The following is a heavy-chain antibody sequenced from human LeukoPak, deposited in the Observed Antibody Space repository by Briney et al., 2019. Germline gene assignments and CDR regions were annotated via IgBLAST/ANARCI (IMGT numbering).Heavy chain of an antibody. CDR3: ASDTVAGTG. D-gene: IGHD6-19*01. CDR1: GWSFSDYY. CDR2: INHSGIT. J-gene: IGHJ4*02. V-gene: IGHV4-34*01. Sequence: PSETLSLTCAVFGWSFSDYYLSWIRQPPGKGLEWIGEINHSGITNYNPSLKNRVTISADTSKNQFSLKLSSVTAADTSAYYCASDTVAGTGWGQGTLVTVSS.